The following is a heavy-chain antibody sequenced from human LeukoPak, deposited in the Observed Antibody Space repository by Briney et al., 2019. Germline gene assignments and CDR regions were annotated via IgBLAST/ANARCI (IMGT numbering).Heavy chain of an antibody. Sequence: SETLYLTCTVSGGSISSGGYYWSWIRQHPGKGLEWIGYIYYSRRTYYNPSLKSRVSISLDTPKNQYSLKLSSVTAADTAMYYCARAYGGNEILDYWGQGSLVTVRS. CDR2: IYYSRRT. CDR1: GGSISSGGYY. J-gene: IGHJ4*02. D-gene: IGHD4-23*01. V-gene: IGHV4-31*03. CDR3: ARAYGGNEILDY.